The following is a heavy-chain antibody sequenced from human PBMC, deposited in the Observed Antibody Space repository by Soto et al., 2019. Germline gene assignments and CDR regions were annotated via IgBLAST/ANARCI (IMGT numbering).Heavy chain of an antibody. CDR1: GYTFTSYY. J-gene: IGHJ4*02. Sequence: ASVKVSCKASGYTFTSYYMHWVRQAPGQGLEWMGIINPSGGSTSYAQKFQGRVTMTRDTSTSTAYMELRSLRSDDTAVYYCARTLNEWLLGLDWGQGTLVTVSS. CDR3: ARTLNEWLLGLD. CDR2: INPSGGST. D-gene: IGHD3-3*01. V-gene: IGHV1-46*01.